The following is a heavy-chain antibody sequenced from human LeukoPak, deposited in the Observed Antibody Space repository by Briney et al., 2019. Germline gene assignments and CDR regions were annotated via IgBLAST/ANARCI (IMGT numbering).Heavy chain of an antibody. CDR2: INPNSGGT. CDR3: ARVKITMVRGGNWFDP. V-gene: IGHV1-2*02. Sequence: ASVKVSCKASGYTFTSYDINWVRQATGQGLEWMGWINPNSGGTNYAQKFQGRVTMTRDTSISTAYMELSRLRSDDTAVYYCARVKITMVRGGNWFDPWGQGTLVTVSS. CDR1: GYTFTSYD. D-gene: IGHD3-10*01. J-gene: IGHJ5*02.